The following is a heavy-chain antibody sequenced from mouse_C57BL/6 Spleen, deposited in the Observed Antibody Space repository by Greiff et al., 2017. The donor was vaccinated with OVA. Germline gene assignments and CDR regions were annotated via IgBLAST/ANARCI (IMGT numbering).Heavy chain of an antibody. CDR1: GYTFTSYW. CDR2: IHPNSGST. J-gene: IGHJ4*01. V-gene: IGHV1-64*01. Sequence: VQLQRPGAELVKPGASVKLSCKASGYTFTSYWMHWVKQRPGQGLEWIGMIHPNSGSTNYNEKFKGKATLTVDKSSSTAYMQLSSLTSEDSAVYYCARVYYAMDYWGQGTSVTVSS. CDR3: ARVYYAMDY.